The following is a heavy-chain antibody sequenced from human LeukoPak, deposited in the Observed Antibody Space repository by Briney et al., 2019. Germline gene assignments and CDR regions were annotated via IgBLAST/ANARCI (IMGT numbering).Heavy chain of an antibody. CDR1: GGTFSSYA. Sequence: SVKVSCKASGGTFSSYAISWVRQAPGQGLEWMGRIIPILGIANYAQKFQGRVTITADKSTSTAYMELSSLRSEDTAVYYCARLGPSDAFDIWGQGTMVTVSS. V-gene: IGHV1-69*04. J-gene: IGHJ3*02. CDR2: IIPILGIA. CDR3: ARLGPSDAFDI. D-gene: IGHD6-13*01.